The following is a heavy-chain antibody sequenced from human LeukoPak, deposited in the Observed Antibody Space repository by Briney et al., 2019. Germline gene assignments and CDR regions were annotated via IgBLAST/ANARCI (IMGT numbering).Heavy chain of an antibody. D-gene: IGHD3-10*01. CDR3: AKASRLLHGSGSYPGYFDY. CDR1: GFIFSSYA. CDR2: ISGSGDST. V-gene: IGHV3-23*01. J-gene: IGHJ4*02. Sequence: GGSLRLSCAASGFIFSSYAMSWVRQAPGKGLEWVSSISGSGDSTYYADSVKGRFTISRDNSKNTLYLQMNSLRAEDTAVYYCAKASRLLHGSGSYPGYFDYWGQGTLVTVSS.